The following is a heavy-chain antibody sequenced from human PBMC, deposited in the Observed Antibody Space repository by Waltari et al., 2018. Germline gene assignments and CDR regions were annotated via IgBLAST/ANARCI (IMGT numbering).Heavy chain of an antibody. CDR1: GGSFSGYY. Sequence: QVQLQQWGAGLLKPSETLSLTCAVYGGSFSGYYWSWIRQPPGKGREWIGEINHSGSTNYNPSLKSRVTISVDTSKNQFSLKLSSVTAADTAVYYCARWTTSCFDYWGQGTLVTVSS. J-gene: IGHJ4*02. CDR2: INHSGST. D-gene: IGHD2-2*01. CDR3: ARWTTSCFDY. V-gene: IGHV4-34*01.